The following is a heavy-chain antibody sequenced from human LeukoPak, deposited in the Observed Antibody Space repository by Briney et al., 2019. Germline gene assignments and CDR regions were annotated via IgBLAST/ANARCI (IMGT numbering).Heavy chain of an antibody. J-gene: IGHJ4*02. D-gene: IGHD4-17*01. Sequence: SETLSLTCTVSGGSIRSYYWSWIRQPPGKGLEWIGYIHYSGSTNYNPSLKSRVTISVDTSKNQFSLKLSSVTAADTAVYCCARDGYGDYEFDYWGQGTLVTVSS. CDR2: IHYSGST. CDR1: GGSIRSYY. CDR3: ARDGYGDYEFDY. V-gene: IGHV4-59*01.